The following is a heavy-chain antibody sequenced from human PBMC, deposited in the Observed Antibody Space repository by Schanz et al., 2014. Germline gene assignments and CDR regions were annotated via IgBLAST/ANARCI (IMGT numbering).Heavy chain of an antibody. Sequence: EVQLLESGGGLVQPGGSLRLSCAASGFTFSDYWMSWVRQVPGKGPEWVANIKQDESEKYYVDSVKGRFTISRDNAKSSLYLQMNSLRVEDTAVYYCAASSGWHPSTDYWGQGTLVTVSS. CDR1: GFTFSDYW. J-gene: IGHJ4*02. V-gene: IGHV3-7*05. CDR3: AASSGWHPSTDY. CDR2: IKQDESEK. D-gene: IGHD6-19*01.